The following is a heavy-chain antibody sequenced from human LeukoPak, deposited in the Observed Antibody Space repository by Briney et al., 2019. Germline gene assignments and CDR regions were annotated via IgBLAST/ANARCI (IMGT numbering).Heavy chain of an antibody. J-gene: IGHJ5*02. CDR3: ARDPDYYDSSGYFFPWFDP. CDR2: IYYSGST. D-gene: IGHD3-22*01. Sequence: SETLSLTCTVYGGSISSYYWSWIRQPPGKGLEWIGYIYYSGSTNYNPSLKSRVTISVDTSKNQFSLKLSSVTAADTAVYYCARDPDYYDSSGYFFPWFDPWGQGTLVTVSS. V-gene: IGHV4-59*01. CDR1: GGSISSYY.